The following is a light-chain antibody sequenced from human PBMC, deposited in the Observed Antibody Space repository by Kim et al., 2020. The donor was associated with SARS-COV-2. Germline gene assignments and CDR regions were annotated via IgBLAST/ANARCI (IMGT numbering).Light chain of an antibody. CDR3: QQYNNWPGS. J-gene: IGKJ2*04. CDR2: GAS. V-gene: IGKV3-15*01. CDR1: QSVSSN. Sequence: SVSPGERATLSCRASQSVSSNLAWYQQKLGQAPRLLISGASTRATGIPARFSGSGSGTEFTLTISSLQSEDFAVYYCQQYNNWPGSFGQGTKLEIK.